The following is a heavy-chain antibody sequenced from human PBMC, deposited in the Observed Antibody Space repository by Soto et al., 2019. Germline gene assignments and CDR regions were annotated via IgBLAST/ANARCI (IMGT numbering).Heavy chain of an antibody. Sequence: QVHLVQSGAEVKKPGASVKVSCKASRDTFTGYYMHWVRQAPGQGLEWMGWINPNSGGPNYAQKFQGRVTITRETSISTVYMELSRLRSDDTAVYYCASSRIPDAFDIWGQGTMVTVSS. J-gene: IGHJ3*02. V-gene: IGHV1-2*02. CDR3: ASSRIPDAFDI. CDR2: INPNSGGP. CDR1: RDTFTGYY.